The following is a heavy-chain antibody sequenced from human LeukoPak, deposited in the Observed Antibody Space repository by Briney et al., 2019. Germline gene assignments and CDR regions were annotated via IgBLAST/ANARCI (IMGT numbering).Heavy chain of an antibody. CDR1: GFTVSSNY. V-gene: IGHV3-53*01. CDR2: IYSGGLT. D-gene: IGHD6-19*01. Sequence: GGSLRLSCAASGFTVSSNYMSWVRQAPGKGLEWVSLIYSGGLTYYADSVKGRFIISRDNSKNTLFLQMNSLRAEDTAVYYCARAPSGWSDYWYFDLWGRGTLVTVSS. J-gene: IGHJ2*01. CDR3: ARAPSGWSDYWYFDL.